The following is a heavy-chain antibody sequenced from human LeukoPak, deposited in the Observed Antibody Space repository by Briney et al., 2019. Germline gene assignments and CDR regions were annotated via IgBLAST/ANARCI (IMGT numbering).Heavy chain of an antibody. CDR3: AVGLTI. V-gene: IGHV3-30-3*01. CDR1: GCTFDNYA. D-gene: IGHD1-26*01. J-gene: IGHJ3*02. Sequence: PGTSLSLSCAASGCTFDNYAMHWVRQAPGKGLEWVALISNDGTNKYYADSVKGRLTMSRDNSKSTVYLQVNSLRAEDTAVYYCAVGLTIWGQGTMVTVSS. CDR2: ISNDGTNK.